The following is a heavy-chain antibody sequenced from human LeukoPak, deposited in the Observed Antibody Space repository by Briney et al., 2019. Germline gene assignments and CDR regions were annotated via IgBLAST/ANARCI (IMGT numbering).Heavy chain of an antibody. CDR3: ARVNYRSGSHSSWFDP. D-gene: IGHD3-10*01. CDR1: GGSISGYY. V-gene: IGHV4-59*08. J-gene: IGHJ5*02. Sequence: SETLSLTCTVSGGSISGYYWSWIREPPGKGLEWIGYISDSGSPNYNPSLKSRVTISVDTSKNQFSLKLPSVTAADTAVYYYARVNYRSGSHSSWFDPWGQGTLVTVSS. CDR2: ISDSGSP.